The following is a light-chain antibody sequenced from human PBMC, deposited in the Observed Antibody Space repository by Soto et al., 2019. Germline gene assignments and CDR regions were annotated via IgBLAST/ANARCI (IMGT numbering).Light chain of an antibody. CDR1: QSIRSW. CDR3: QQYDSYPWT. J-gene: IGKJ1*01. CDR2: KAS. Sequence: DIQMTQSPSTLSASVRNRVTITCRASQSIRSWLAWYQQKPGKAPKLLIYKASSLESGVPSRFSGSGSGTEFTLTISSLQPDDSATYYCQQYDSYPWTSGQGTKVDIK. V-gene: IGKV1-5*03.